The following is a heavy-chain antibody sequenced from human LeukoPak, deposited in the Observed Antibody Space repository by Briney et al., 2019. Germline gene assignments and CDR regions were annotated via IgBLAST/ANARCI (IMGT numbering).Heavy chain of an antibody. D-gene: IGHD4-23*01. CDR2: INHSGST. CDR1: GGSFSGYY. J-gene: IGHJ5*02. V-gene: IGHV4-34*01. CDR3: ARDGVRWNNWFDP. Sequence: SETLSLTCAVYGGSFSGYYWSWIRQPPGKGLEWIGEINHSGSTNYNPSLKSRVTISVDTSKNQFSLKLSSVTAADTAVYYCARDGVRWNNWFDPWGQGTLATVSS.